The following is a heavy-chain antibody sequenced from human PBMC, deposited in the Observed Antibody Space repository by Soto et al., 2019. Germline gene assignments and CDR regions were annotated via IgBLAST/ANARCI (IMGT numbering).Heavy chain of an antibody. CDR2: INHSGST. CDR1: GGSFSGYY. J-gene: IGHJ4*02. CDR3: ARMGVYSYGIFDY. D-gene: IGHD5-18*01. V-gene: IGHV4-34*01. Sequence: SETLSLTCAVYGGSFSGYYWSWIRQPPGKGLEWIGEINHSGSTNYSPSLKSRVTISVDTSKNQFSLKLSSVTAADTAVYYCARMGVYSYGIFDYWGQGTLVTVSS.